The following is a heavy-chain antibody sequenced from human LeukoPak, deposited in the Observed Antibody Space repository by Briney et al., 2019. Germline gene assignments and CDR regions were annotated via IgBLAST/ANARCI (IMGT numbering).Heavy chain of an antibody. V-gene: IGHV4-31*03. D-gene: IGHD6-13*01. J-gene: IGHJ5*02. Sequence: SETLSLTCTVSGGSISSGGYYWSWIRQHPGKGLEWIGYIYYSGSTYYNPSLKSRLTISVDTSKNQFSLKMSSVTAADTAVYYCVREVKGYGSSWYQNWFDPWGQGTLVTVSS. CDR3: VREVKGYGSSWYQNWFDP. CDR1: GGSISSGGYY. CDR2: IYYSGST.